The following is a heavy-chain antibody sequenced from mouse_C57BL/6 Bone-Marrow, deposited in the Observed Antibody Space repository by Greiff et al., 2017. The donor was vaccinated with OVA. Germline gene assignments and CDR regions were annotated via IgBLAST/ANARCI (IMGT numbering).Heavy chain of an antibody. J-gene: IGHJ2*01. Sequence: VQLQQPGAELVMPGASVKLSCKASGYTFTSHWVHWVKQRPGQGLEWIGEIDPSDSFTNYNQTFKGKSTLTVDKSSSTAYMKLSSLTSEDAAVNYCARRRFPYYLDDWGKGTTLTVSS. V-gene: IGHV1-69*01. CDR2: IDPSDSFT. CDR3: ARRRFPYYLDD. CDR1: GYTFTSHW.